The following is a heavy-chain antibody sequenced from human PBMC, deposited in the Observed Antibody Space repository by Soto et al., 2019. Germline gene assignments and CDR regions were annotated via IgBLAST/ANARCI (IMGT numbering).Heavy chain of an antibody. CDR1: GYTFTNSG. J-gene: IGHJ6*02. Sequence: QVQLVQSGAEVKKPGASVKVSCKASGYTFTNSGISWVRQAPGQGLEWMGWISTDNGNTNYAQHLQGRVSMTTDTPTSTAYMDLRSQRSDDTAVYYCARDQGITTFGVYSMYYYGMDVWGQGTTVTVSS. CDR2: ISTDNGNT. V-gene: IGHV1-18*01. CDR3: ARDQGITTFGVYSMYYYGMDV. D-gene: IGHD3-3*01.